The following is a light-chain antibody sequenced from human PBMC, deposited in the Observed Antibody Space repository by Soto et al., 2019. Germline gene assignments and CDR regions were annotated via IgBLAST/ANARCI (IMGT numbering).Light chain of an antibody. CDR1: QSISSW. Sequence: DIHMSQSPSTLSASVGDRVTITCRASQSISSWLAWYQQKPGTAPKLLIYKASTLQSGVPSRFSGSGSGTEFTLTISSLQPDDSATYYCQQYNDNWTFGQGTK. CDR2: KAS. CDR3: QQYNDNWT. V-gene: IGKV1-5*03. J-gene: IGKJ1*01.